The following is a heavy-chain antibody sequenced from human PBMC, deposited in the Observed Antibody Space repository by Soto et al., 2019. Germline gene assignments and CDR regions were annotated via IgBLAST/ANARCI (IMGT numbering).Heavy chain of an antibody. J-gene: IGHJ4*02. V-gene: IGHV3-74*03. Sequence: PGGSLRLSCAASGFTLSSFWMHWVRQGPRKGLGWVPRLNGEGNRSTYTDSVKARFSSISDTVKTTMYLQMLGLRAEDSAIYYCVRGTRDWRGMDSWGRGTLVTVSS. CDR3: VRGTRDWRGMDS. D-gene: IGHD2-21*02. CDR1: GFTLSSFW. CDR2: LNGEGNRS.